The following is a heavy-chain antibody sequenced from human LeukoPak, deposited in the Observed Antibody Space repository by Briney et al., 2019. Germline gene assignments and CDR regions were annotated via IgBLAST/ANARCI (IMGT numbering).Heavy chain of an antibody. Sequence: SETLSLTCAVYGGSFSGYYWSWIRQPPGKGLEWIGEINHSGSTNYNPSLKSRVTISVDTSKNQFSLKLSSVTAADTAVYYCARGSSAASRWGQGTLVTVSS. V-gene: IGHV4-34*01. CDR2: INHSGST. J-gene: IGHJ4*02. CDR3: ARGSSAASR. D-gene: IGHD6-6*01. CDR1: GGSFSGYY.